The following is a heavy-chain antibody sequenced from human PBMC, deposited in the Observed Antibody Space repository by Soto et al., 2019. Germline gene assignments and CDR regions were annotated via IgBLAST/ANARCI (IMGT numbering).Heavy chain of an antibody. Sequence: QVQLVQSGAEVKEPGSSVKVSCRASGGTFSTYAVSWVRQAPGQGPEWMGRIIPVLGTTNYAQRFQGRITIIADKSTSSAYMELSSLRSEDTAIYYCARDLAGGSCGEFDSWGQGTRVTVSS. V-gene: IGHV1-69*08. CDR3: ARDLAGGSCGEFDS. J-gene: IGHJ4*02. D-gene: IGHD2-15*01. CDR1: GGTFSTYA. CDR2: IIPVLGTT.